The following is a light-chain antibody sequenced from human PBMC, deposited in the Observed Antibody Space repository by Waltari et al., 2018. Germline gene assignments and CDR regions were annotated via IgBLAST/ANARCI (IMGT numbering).Light chain of an antibody. J-gene: IGLJ3*02. CDR2: DVN. CDR1: SSYVGFYNF. CDR3: ISYTNSHTYL. Sequence: SALTQPASVSGSPGQSINISCIGTSSYVGFYNFVCWYQQHPGEAPKLMIYDVNNRPSLFSNRFSSSKSGNTASLTISGLQADDDTNYYCISYTNSHTYLFGGGTKLTLL. V-gene: IGLV2-14*03.